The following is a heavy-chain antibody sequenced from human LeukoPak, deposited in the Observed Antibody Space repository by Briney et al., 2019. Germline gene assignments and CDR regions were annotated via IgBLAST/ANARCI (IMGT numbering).Heavy chain of an antibody. J-gene: IGHJ6*02. CDR2: IRSRSYRGTT. CDR1: GFTFGDHA. CDR3: TRGPIQLGVYYGMDV. Sequence: GGSLRLSCTTSGFTFGDHAMSWVPQSPGKGLEGVGFIRSRSYRGTTEYAASVEGRFSISRSDSKGIVYLQMNSLKTEDTAVYYCTRGPIQLGVYYGMDVWGQGITVTVSS. D-gene: IGHD5-18*01. V-gene: IGHV3-49*04.